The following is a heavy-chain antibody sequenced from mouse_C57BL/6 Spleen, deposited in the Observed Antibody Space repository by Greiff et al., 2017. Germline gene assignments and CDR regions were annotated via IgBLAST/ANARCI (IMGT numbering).Heavy chain of an antibody. D-gene: IGHD2-5*01. J-gene: IGHJ4*01. CDR1: GYTFTSYW. Sequence: QVQLQQPGAELVKPGASVKLSCKASGYTFTSYWMQWVKQRPGQGLEWIGEIDPSDSYTNYNQKFKGKATLTVDTSSSTAYMQLSSLTSEDSAVYYCASAGRYSNYYAMGDWGQGTSVTVAS. CDR2: IDPSDSYT. V-gene: IGHV1-50*01. CDR3: ASAGRYSNYYAMGD.